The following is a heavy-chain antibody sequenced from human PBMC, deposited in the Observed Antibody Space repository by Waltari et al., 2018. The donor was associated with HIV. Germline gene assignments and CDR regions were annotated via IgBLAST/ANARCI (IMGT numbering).Heavy chain of an antibody. D-gene: IGHD1-26*01. CDR1: GFTSKNPW. CDR3: TTFEMGTTRNF. J-gene: IGHJ4*02. V-gene: IGHV3-15*02. CDR2: IRSKTDGGAT. Sequence: VQLVESGGALVPPGGSLKISCAVSGFTSKNPWLRWDRQAPGKGLQWLGHIRSKTDGGATDYAAPLSGRFAISTDDFNNTMFLEMKTLKVDDTAVYYCTTFEMGTTRNFWGQGTLVTVSS.